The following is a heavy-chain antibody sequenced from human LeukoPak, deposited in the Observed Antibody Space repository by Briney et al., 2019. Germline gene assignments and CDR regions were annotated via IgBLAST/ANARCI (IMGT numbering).Heavy chain of an antibody. CDR3: ARLNFGVVIS. CDR1: GGSFSGYY. Sequence: SETLSLTCAVYGGSFSGYYWSWIRQPPGKGLEWIGSIYHSGGTYYNPSLKSRVTISVHTSKNQFSLKLSSVTAADTAVYYCARLNFGVVISWGQGTLVTVSS. D-gene: IGHD3-3*01. V-gene: IGHV4-34*01. CDR2: IYHSGGT. J-gene: IGHJ4*02.